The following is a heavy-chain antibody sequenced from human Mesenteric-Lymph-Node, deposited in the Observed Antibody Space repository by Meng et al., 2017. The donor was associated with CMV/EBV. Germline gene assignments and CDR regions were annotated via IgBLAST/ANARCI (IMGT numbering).Heavy chain of an antibody. Sequence: GGSLRLSCAASGYTFSGVEMNWVRQAPGKGLEWVSYISGSGRDIYFADSVKGRFTISRDNSKNTLYLQMNSLRTEDTAVYYCAKGVHPHYYYYYGMDVWGQGTTVTVSS. D-gene: IGHD3-10*01. CDR1: GYTFSGVE. CDR3: AKGVHPHYYYYYGMDV. CDR2: ISGSGRDI. J-gene: IGHJ6*02. V-gene: IGHV3-48*03.